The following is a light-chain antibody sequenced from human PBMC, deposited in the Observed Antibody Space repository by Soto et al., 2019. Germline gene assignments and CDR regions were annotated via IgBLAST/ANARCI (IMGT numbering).Light chain of an antibody. CDR3: QQYYSAPRT. CDR2: WAS. CDR1: QSVLYRANNKNY. Sequence: DIVMTQSPDSLAVSLGERATINCKSSQSVLYRANNKNYLAWYEEKLGQRRALLIYWASTREAGVPVRLSGIGSGRDFALTIICLQAEDVAVYYCQQYYSAPRTFGQGTKV. J-gene: IGKJ1*01. V-gene: IGKV4-1*01.